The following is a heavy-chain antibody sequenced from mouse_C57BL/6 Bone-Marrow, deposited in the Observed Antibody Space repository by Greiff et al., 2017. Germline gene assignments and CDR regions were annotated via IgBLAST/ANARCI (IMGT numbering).Heavy chain of an antibody. D-gene: IGHD2-10*01. J-gene: IGHJ1*03. CDR3: ATYPYWYFDV. Sequence: VQLQQPGAELVRPGSSVKLSCKASGYTFTSYWMQWVKQRPIQGLEWIGNIDPSDSETHYNQKFKDKATLTVDKSSSTAYMQLSSLTSEDSAVYCGATYPYWYFDVWGTGTTVTVSS. V-gene: IGHV1-52*01. CDR1: GYTFTSYW. CDR2: IDPSDSET.